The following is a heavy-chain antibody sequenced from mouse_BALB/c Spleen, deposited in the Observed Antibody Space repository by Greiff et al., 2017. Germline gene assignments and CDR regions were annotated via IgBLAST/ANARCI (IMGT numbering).Heavy chain of an antibody. Sequence: VQLQQSGAELVKPGASVKLSCTASGFNIKDTYMHWVKQRPEQGLEWIGRIDPANGNTKYDPKFQGKATITADTSSNTAYLQLSSLTSEDTAVYYCARGFSFTVYFDYWGQGTTLTVSS. J-gene: IGHJ2*01. D-gene: IGHD1-1*01. CDR2: IDPANGNT. CDR3: ARGFSFTVYFDY. CDR1: GFNIKDTY. V-gene: IGHV14-3*02.